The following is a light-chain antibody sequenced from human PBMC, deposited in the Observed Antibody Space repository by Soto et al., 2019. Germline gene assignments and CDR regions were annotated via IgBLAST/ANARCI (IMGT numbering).Light chain of an antibody. CDR1: QTISSW. Sequence: DIQMTQSPSTLSGSVGDRVTITCRASQTISSWLAWYQQKPGKAPKLLIYKASTLKSGVPSRFSGSGSGTEFTLTISSLQPDDFAVYYCQQYDTFGQGTKVDIK. CDR2: KAS. CDR3: QQYDT. J-gene: IGKJ2*01. V-gene: IGKV1-5*03.